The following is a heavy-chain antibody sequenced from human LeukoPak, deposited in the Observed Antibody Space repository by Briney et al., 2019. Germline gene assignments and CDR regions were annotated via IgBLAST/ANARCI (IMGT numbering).Heavy chain of an antibody. D-gene: IGHD6-13*01. CDR2: IRSEANSYAT. CDR3: TRTAAGAFDY. V-gene: IGHV3-73*01. Sequence: GGSLRLSCAASGFTFSGSAMHWVRQASGKGLEWVGRIRSEANSYATAYAASVKGRFTISRDDSKNTAYLQMNSLKTEDTAVYYCTRTAAGAFDYWGQGTLVTVSS. CDR1: GFTFSGSA. J-gene: IGHJ4*02.